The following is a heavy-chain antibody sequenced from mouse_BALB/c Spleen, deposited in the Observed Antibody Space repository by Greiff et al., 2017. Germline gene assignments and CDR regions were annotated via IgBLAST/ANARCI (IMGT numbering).Heavy chain of an antibody. CDR3: ARHGNEYYYAMDY. V-gene: IGHV5-12-2*01. CDR1: GFTFSSYT. J-gene: IGHJ4*01. D-gene: IGHD2-1*01. Sequence: EVKLEESGGGLVQPGGSLKLSCAASGFTFSSYTMSWVRQTPEKRLEWVAYISNGGGSTYYPDTVKGRFTISRDNAKNTLYLQMSSLKSEDTAMYYCARHGNEYYYAMDYWGQGTSVTVSS. CDR2: ISNGGGST.